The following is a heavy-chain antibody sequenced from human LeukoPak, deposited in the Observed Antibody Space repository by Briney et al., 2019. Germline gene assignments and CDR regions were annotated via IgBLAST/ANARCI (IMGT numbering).Heavy chain of an antibody. CDR1: GFTFSSYS. J-gene: IGHJ4*02. V-gene: IGHV3-48*04. D-gene: IGHD3-22*01. CDR3: ARDPDYYDSSGYASYFDY. CDR2: ISSSSTI. Sequence: GGSLRLSCAASGFTFSSYSMNWVRQAPGKGLEWVSYISSSSTIYYADSVKGRFTISRDNAKNSLYLQMNSLRAEDTAVYYCARDPDYYDSSGYASYFDYWGQGTLVTVSS.